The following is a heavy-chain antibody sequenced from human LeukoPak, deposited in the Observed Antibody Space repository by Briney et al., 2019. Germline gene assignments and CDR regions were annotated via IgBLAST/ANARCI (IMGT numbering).Heavy chain of an antibody. CDR3: ARERWLQFGDDAFDI. CDR1: GGSISRGDYY. CDR2: IYTSGST. V-gene: IGHV4-61*02. J-gene: IGHJ3*02. Sequence: SETLSLTCTVSGGSISRGDYYWTWIRQPAGKGLEWIGRIYTSGSTNYNPSLKSRVTISLDMSKKQFSLKMSSVTAADTAVYFRARERWLQFGDDAFDIWGQGTMVIVSS. D-gene: IGHD5-24*01.